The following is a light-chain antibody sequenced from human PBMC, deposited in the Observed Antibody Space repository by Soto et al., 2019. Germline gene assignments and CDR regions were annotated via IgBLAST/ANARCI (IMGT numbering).Light chain of an antibody. J-gene: IGKJ5*01. CDR1: QSVSSY. V-gene: IGKV3-11*01. Sequence: EIVLTQSPATLSLSPRERATLSCRASQSVSSYLAWYQQKPGQAPRLLIYDASNRATGIPARFSGSVSGTEFSLTISSLQSEDFAFYYCQQYNNWPPITFGQGTRLEIK. CDR2: DAS. CDR3: QQYNNWPPIT.